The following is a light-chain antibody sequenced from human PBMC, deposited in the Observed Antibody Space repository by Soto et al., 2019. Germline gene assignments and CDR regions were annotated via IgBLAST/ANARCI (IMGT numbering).Light chain of an antibody. Sequence: DIQMTQSPSTLSPSVGDRVTITCRASQSISSWLAWYQQKPGKAPQLLISRASSLESGVPSRFSGSGSGTEFTLTISSLQPDDFATYYCQQYNSYSRTFGQGTKVEIK. CDR1: QSISSW. V-gene: IGKV1-5*03. J-gene: IGKJ1*01. CDR3: QQYNSYSRT. CDR2: RAS.